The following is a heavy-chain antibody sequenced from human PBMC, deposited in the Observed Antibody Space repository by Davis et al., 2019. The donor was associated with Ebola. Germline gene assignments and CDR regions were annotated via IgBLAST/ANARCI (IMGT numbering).Heavy chain of an antibody. Sequence: AASVKVSCKTSAYTFTNYDINWVRQATGQGLEWMGWMNPNSGNTGYAQDFQGRITMTRNISISTAYMELSSLRSEDTAVYYCARRVGARSGFDYWGRGTLVTVSS. V-gene: IGHV1-8*01. CDR3: ARRVGARSGFDY. D-gene: IGHD1-26*01. J-gene: IGHJ4*02. CDR2: MNPNSGNT. CDR1: AYTFTNYD.